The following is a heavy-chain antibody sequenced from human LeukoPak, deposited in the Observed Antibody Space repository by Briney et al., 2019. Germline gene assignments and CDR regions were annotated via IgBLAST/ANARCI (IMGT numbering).Heavy chain of an antibody. CDR1: GFTFSSYG. CDR3: FKQKTAYEILTGYEY. D-gene: IGHD3-9*01. J-gene: IGHJ4*02. Sequence: WESLILSCAASGFTFSSYGMHCVRQAPGKGLEWLAVIRYEASNKYDADYVNCLFTISRDNSKNTLYLQMNSMRAEDTAVYFFFKQKTAYEILTGYEYWGQGTLVTVSS. V-gene: IGHV3-33*01. CDR2: IRYEASNK.